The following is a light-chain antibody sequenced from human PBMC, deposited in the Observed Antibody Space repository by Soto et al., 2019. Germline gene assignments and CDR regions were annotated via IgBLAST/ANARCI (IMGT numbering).Light chain of an antibody. V-gene: IGLV7-43*01. Sequence: QAVVTQEPSLTVSPGGTVTLTCASSTGAVTSGYYPNWFQQKPGQAPTTLSSSTTTKHSWTPARFSGSLLGGKAALTLSGVQPEDEDEYSCLLYYGGALVFGGGTKLTVL. CDR3: LLYYGGALV. J-gene: IGLJ2*01. CDR1: TGAVTSGYY. CDR2: STT.